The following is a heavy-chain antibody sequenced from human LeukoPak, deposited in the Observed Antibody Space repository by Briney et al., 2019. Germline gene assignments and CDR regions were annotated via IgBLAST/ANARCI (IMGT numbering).Heavy chain of an antibody. J-gene: IGHJ3*02. Sequence: SETLSLTCTVSGGSISSYYWSWIRQPAGKGLEWIGRIYTSGSTNYNPSLKSRVTMSVDTSKNQSSLKLSSVTAADTAVYYCARDYYDSSGYYDAFDIWGQGTMVTVSS. CDR2: IYTSGST. V-gene: IGHV4-4*07. D-gene: IGHD3-22*01. CDR1: GGSISSYY. CDR3: ARDYYDSSGYYDAFDI.